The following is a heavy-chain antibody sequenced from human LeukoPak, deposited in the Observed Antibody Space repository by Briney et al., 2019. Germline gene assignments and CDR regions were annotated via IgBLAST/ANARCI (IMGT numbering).Heavy chain of an antibody. CDR2: INPNSGGT. D-gene: IGHD1-26*01. V-gene: IGHV1-2*02. Sequence: ASVRVSCKASGYTFTGYYMHWVRQAPGQALEWMGWINPNSGGTNYAQKFQGRVTMTRDTSISTAYMELSRLRSDDTAVYYCAREDSGGSYCFFSWGQGTLVTVSS. CDR1: GYTFTGYY. CDR3: AREDSGGSYCFFS. J-gene: IGHJ5*02.